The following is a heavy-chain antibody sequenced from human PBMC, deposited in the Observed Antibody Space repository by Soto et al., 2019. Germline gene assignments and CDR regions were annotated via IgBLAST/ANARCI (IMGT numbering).Heavy chain of an antibody. CDR2: IYNTGRT. D-gene: IGHD3-10*01. V-gene: IGHV4-59*01. J-gene: IGHJ5*02. CDR3: ARDAYGSGSSLA. CDR1: GGSISGYY. Sequence: SETLSLTCTVSGGSISGYYWSWIRQPPGKGLEWIGYIYNTGRTKYNPSLKSRVAMSVDTSKSQPSLKLRSVTAADTAVYYCARDAYGSGSSLAWGQGTLVTVSS.